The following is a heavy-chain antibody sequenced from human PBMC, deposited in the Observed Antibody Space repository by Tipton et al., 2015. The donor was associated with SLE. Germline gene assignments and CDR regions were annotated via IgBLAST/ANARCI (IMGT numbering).Heavy chain of an antibody. CDR1: CGSISSYY. V-gene: IGHV4-59*01. D-gene: IGHD2-2*01. J-gene: IGHJ4*02. Sequence: TLSLTCTVSCGSISSYYWSWIRQPPGKALEWIGYIYYSGISNYNPSLKSRVSVSIDTSKNHFSLKLSSVTAADTAVYFCARRRCQSASDYWGQGTLVSVSS. CDR3: ARRRCQSASDY. CDR2: IYYSGIS.